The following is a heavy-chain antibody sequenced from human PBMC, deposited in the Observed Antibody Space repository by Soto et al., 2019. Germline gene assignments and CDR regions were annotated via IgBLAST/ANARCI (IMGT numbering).Heavy chain of an antibody. CDR2: ISSSGGIE. CDR3: VRDQQWLLPHYFDS. Sequence: GGSLRLSCAASGFTFRSCSMNWVRQAPGKGLEWISYISSSGGIEYYADSVKGRFTISRDNARNSLYLQMNSLRDEDTAVYYCVRDQQWLLPHYFDSWGQGTMVTVSS. D-gene: IGHD6-19*01. CDR1: GFTFRSCS. J-gene: IGHJ4*02. V-gene: IGHV3-48*02.